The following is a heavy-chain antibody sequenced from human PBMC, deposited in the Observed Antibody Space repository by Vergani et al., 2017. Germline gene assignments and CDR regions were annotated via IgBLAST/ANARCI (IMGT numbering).Heavy chain of an antibody. D-gene: IGHD2-2*01. CDR3: ARGVVPAAHYYYYYMDV. CDR1: GGSISSSSYY. V-gene: IGHV4-39*01. J-gene: IGHJ6*03. Sequence: QLQLQESGPGLVKPSETLYLTCTVSGGSISSSSYYWGWIRQPPGKGLEWIGSIYYSGSTYYNPSLKSRVTISVNTSKNQFSLKLSSVTAADTAVYYCARGVVPAAHYYYYYMDVWGKGTTVTVSS. CDR2: IYYSGST.